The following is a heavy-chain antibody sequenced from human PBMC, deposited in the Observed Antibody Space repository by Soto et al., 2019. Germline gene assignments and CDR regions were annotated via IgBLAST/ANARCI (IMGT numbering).Heavy chain of an antibody. Sequence: ASVKVSCKASGYTFTSYAMHWVRQAPGQGLEWMGWISAYNGNTNYAQKLQGRVTMTTDTSTSTAYMELRSLRSDNTAVYYCARDFTPGLVDHWGQGTLVTVSS. V-gene: IGHV1-18*01. CDR3: ARDFTPGLVDH. D-gene: IGHD1-26*01. J-gene: IGHJ4*02. CDR2: ISAYNGNT. CDR1: GYTFTSYA.